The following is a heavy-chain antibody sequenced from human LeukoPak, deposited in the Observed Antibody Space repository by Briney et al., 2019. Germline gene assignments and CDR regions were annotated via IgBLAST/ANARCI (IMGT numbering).Heavy chain of an antibody. Sequence: PSETLSLTCTVSGGSISSGGSYWRWIRQHPGTGLEWIGYIYYSGSTYYNPSLKSRVTISVDTSKNQFSLKLSSVTAADTAVYYCARGLYGDYYFDYWGQGTLVTVSS. D-gene: IGHD4-17*01. V-gene: IGHV4-31*03. CDR2: IYYSGST. J-gene: IGHJ4*02. CDR3: ARGLYGDYYFDY. CDR1: GGSISSGGSY.